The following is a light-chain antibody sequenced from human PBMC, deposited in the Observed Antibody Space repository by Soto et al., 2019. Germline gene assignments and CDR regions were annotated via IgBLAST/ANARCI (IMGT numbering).Light chain of an antibody. CDR1: QSLVHGDGRTY. J-gene: IGKJ3*01. CDR2: RVS. CDR3: MEGTYRRA. Sequence: VMTQSPLSPSVTLGQPASISCRSSQSLVHGDGRTYLNWFHQRPGQSPRRLIYRVSNRESGVPDRFSGSGSGTDFTLKISRVEAEDVGVSYSMEGTYRRAFGPGTKVDIK. V-gene: IGKV2-30*02.